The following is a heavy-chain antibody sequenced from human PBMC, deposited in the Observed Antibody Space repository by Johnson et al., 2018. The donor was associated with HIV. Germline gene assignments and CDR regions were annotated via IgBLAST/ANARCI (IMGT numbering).Heavy chain of an antibody. V-gene: IGHV3-20*04. J-gene: IGHJ3*01. D-gene: IGHD4-23*01. CDR1: GFTFDDYG. CDR3: ARVSDDYGGNPAAWGAFDV. Sequence: VQLVESGGGLIQPGRSLRLSCAASGFTFDDYGMSCVRQAPGKGLEWVSGINWHGGSTGYADSVKGRFTISRDNSKNTLYLQMNSLRAGGSAVYYCARVSDDYGGNPAAWGAFDVWGQGTMVTVSS. CDR2: INWHGGST.